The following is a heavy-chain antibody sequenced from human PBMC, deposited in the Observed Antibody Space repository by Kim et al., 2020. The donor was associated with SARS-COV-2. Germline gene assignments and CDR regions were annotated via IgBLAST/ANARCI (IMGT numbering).Heavy chain of an antibody. V-gene: IGHV4-39*07. CDR2: IYYSGST. D-gene: IGHD1-26*01. CDR1: GGSISSSSYY. CDR3: ARDGGSWGY. J-gene: IGHJ4*02. Sequence: SETLSLTCTVSGGSISSSSYYWGWIRQPPGKGLEWIGSIYYSGSTYYNPSLKSRVTISVDTSKNQFSLKLSSVTAAATAVYYCARDGGSWGYWGQGTLVTVSS.